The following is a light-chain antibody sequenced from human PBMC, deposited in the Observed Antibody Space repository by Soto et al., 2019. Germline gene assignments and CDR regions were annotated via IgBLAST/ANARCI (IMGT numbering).Light chain of an antibody. CDR1: QSVHNY. CDR3: QQRSYGLT. J-gene: IGKJ3*01. V-gene: IGKV3-11*01. Sequence: EIVLTQSPATLSLSPGQRATLSCRASQSVHNYLAWYQQKPGQAPRLLIYDASNRATGITARFSGSGSGTDFTLTISSLEPEDFAVYYCQQRSYGLTFGPGTKVDFK. CDR2: DAS.